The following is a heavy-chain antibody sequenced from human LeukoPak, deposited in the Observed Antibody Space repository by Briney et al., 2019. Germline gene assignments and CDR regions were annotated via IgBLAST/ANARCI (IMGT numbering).Heavy chain of an antibody. Sequence: GGSLRLSCAASGFTFSSYAMSWVRQAPGKGLEWVSAISGSGGSTYYADSVKGRFTISRDNSKNTLYLQMNSLRAEDTAVYYCARGRYDFWSGYYGLDYWGQGTLVTVSS. CDR1: GFTFSSYA. CDR3: ARGRYDFWSGYYGLDY. CDR2: ISGSGGST. J-gene: IGHJ4*02. D-gene: IGHD3-3*01. V-gene: IGHV3-23*01.